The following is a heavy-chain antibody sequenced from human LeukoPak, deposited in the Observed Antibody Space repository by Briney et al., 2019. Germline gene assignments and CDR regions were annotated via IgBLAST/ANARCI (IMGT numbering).Heavy chain of an antibody. V-gene: IGHV1-69*05. CDR2: IIPIFGTA. CDR1: GGTFSSYA. D-gene: IGHD6-13*01. Sequence: ASVNVSCKASGGTFSSYAISWVRQAPGQGLEWMGGIIPIFGTANYAQKFQGRVTMTRDTSISTAYMELSSLTSEDTAVYYCARDARGAAAADDPLDIWGQGTTVTVSS. CDR3: ARDARGAAAADDPLDI. J-gene: IGHJ3*02.